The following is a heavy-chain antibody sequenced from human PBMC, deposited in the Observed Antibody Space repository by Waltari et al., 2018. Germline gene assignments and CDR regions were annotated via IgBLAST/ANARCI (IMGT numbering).Heavy chain of an antibody. Sequence: EVQMVESGGGLVKPGESLRLSCAASGFTFDTYTMNWVRPAPGKGLELVSSLSSGSSYIYSADSMKGRFTVSRDNAKNSLYLQMNSLRAEDTAVYYCARQVLGDLSSFDYWGQGSLVIVSS. CDR3: ARQVLGDLSSFDY. CDR1: GFTFDTYT. V-gene: IGHV3-21*01. CDR2: LSSGSSYI. D-gene: IGHD3-16*02. J-gene: IGHJ4*02.